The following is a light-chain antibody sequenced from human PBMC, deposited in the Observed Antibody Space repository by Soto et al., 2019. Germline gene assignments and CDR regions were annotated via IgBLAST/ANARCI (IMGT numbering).Light chain of an antibody. V-gene: IGKV3-20*01. CDR1: QSIGNTY. CDR3: HHYVTSTRT. CDR2: GAS. Sequence: EIVLTQSPGTLSLSPGERATLSCRASQSIGNTYLAWYQQKPDQAPRLLIYGASNRATGIPDRFSGSGSGTDFTLTISRLMPEDFALYYCHHYVTSTRTFGQGTKVEIK. J-gene: IGKJ1*01.